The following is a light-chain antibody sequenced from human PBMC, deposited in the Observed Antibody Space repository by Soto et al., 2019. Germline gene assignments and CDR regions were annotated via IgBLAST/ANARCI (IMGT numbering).Light chain of an antibody. CDR3: QQYNNWPLT. V-gene: IGKV3-15*01. CDR2: GAS. Sequence: EIVMTQSPATLSVSPGERVTLSCRARQSVSSNLAWYQQKPGQAPRLLIYGASTRATGIPARFSGSGSGTEFTLTISSLQSEHFAVYYCQQYNNWPLTFGGGTKVEIK. J-gene: IGKJ4*01. CDR1: QSVSSN.